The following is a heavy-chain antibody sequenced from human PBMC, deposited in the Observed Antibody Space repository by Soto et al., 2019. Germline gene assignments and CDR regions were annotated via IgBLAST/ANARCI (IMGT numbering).Heavy chain of an antibody. V-gene: IGHV1-2*02. CDR3: ARSSTYNFDSSGYYGY. Sequence: ASVKVSCKASGYTFTGHYMHWVRQAPGQGLEWMGWINPNSGGANYAQSFQGRVTLTRDASINTAYMDLTRLTSGDAAVYYCARSSTYNFDSSGYYGYRGQGPLVTVSS. CDR1: GYTFTGHY. CDR2: INPNSGGA. J-gene: IGHJ4*02. D-gene: IGHD3-22*01.